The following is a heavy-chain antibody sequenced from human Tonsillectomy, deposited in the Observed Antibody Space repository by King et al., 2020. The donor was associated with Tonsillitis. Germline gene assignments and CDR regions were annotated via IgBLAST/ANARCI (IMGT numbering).Heavy chain of an antibody. D-gene: IGHD3-3*01. CDR3: ARSNYDFWGGPMHWFDP. CDR2: IFPADSDT. J-gene: IGHJ5*02. CDR1: GYNFTNYW. Sequence: QLVQSGVEVKKPGESLKISCKGSGYNFTNYWIGWVRQMPGKGLEWMGIIFPADSDTRYSPSFQGQVTISADKSITTAYLQWDSLKASDTAMYYCARSNYDFWGGPMHWFDPWGQGTLFTVSS. V-gene: IGHV5-51*03.